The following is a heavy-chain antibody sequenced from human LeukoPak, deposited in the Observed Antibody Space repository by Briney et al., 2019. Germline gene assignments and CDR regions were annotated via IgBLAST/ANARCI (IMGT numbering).Heavy chain of an antibody. Sequence: GESLKISCKASGYSFIDYWIGLVRQMPGKGLEWMGIIYPGDSDTRYSPSFEGQVTISSDKSITTAYLQWSSLKASDTAMYYCAKSNRGDGYNYWFDPWGQGTLVTVSS. J-gene: IGHJ5*02. CDR3: AKSNRGDGYNYWFDP. CDR1: GYSFIDYW. CDR2: IYPGDSDT. D-gene: IGHD5-24*01. V-gene: IGHV5-51*01.